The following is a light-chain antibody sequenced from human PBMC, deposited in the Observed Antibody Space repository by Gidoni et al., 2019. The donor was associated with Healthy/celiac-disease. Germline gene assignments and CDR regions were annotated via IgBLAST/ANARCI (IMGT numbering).Light chain of an antibody. CDR2: WAS. CDR3: QQYYSTPLFT. V-gene: IGKV4-1*01. J-gene: IGKJ3*01. CDR1: QSVLYSSNNKNY. Sequence: DIVMTQSPDSLAVSLGERATINCKSSQSVLYSSNNKNYLAWYQQKPGQPPKLLIYWASTRESGVPDRFSGSGSGTEFTLTISSLQAEDVAVYYCQQYYSTPLFTFGPXTKVDIK.